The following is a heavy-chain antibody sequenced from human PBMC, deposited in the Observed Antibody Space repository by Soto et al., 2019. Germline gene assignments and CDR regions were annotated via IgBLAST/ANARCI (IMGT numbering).Heavy chain of an antibody. CDR3: AREDDGGDRDYYGLDV. V-gene: IGHV4-30-4*08. J-gene: IGHJ6*02. CDR1: GGSISSEYFH. Sequence: QVQLQQSGPGLVEPSQTLSPTCAVSGGSISSEYFHWTWIRQSPGKGLEWIGYIHYTGSIMYNPSFKSRLTMAVDTTKNQFSLQLTSVTAADTAVYFCAREDDGGDRDYYGLDVWGQGTTVTVSS. D-gene: IGHD2-21*02. CDR2: IHYTGSI.